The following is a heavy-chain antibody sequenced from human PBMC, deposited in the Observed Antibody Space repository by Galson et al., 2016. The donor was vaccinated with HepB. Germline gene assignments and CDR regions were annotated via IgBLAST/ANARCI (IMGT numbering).Heavy chain of an antibody. CDR3: AKLSGITSAGDDDFDI. CDR1: GFTLGVYG. Sequence: SLRLSCAASGFTLGVYGMSWVRQAPGKGLEWVSGVNWNGDESGYADSVKGRFTISRDNSRNTLYLQMNSLRVEDTAVFYCAKLSGITSAGDDDFDIWGQGTMVTVSS. V-gene: IGHV3-20*04. J-gene: IGHJ3*02. D-gene: IGHD6-13*01. CDR2: VNWNGDES.